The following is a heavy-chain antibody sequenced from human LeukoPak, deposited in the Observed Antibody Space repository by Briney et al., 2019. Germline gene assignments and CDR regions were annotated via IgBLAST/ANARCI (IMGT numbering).Heavy chain of an antibody. D-gene: IGHD4-23*01. CDR3: ARGYGGTHYYYYYYMDV. V-gene: IGHV3-21*01. CDR1: GFTFSSYS. CDR2: ISSSSSYI. Sequence: PGGSLRLSCAASGFTFSSYSMNWVRQAPGKGLEWVSSISSSSSYIYYADSVKGRFTISRDNAKNSLYLQMNSLRAEDTAVYYCARGYGGTHYYYYYYMDVWGKGTTVSVSS. J-gene: IGHJ6*03.